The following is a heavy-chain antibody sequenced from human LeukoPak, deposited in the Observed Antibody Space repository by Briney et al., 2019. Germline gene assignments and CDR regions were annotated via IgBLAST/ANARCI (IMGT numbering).Heavy chain of an antibody. J-gene: IGHJ4*02. CDR2: ISYDGSNK. Sequence: GGSLRLSCAASGFTFTTYNMNWVHQAPGKGLEWVAVISYDGSNKYYADSVKGRFTISRDNSKNTLYLQMNSLRAEDTAVYYCARQSTAMSIDFDYWGQGTLVTVSS. V-gene: IGHV3-30-3*01. D-gene: IGHD5-18*01. CDR3: ARQSTAMSIDFDY. CDR1: GFTFTTYN.